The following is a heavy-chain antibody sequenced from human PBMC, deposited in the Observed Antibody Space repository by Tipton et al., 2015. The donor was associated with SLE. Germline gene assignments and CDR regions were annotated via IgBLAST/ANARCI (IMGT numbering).Heavy chain of an antibody. CDR1: GGSISSHY. CDR2: IYYSGST. V-gene: IGHV4-30-4*08. Sequence: TLSLTCTVSGGSISSHYWSWIRQPPGKGLAWIGYIYYSGSTYYNPSLKSRVTISVDTSKNQFSLKLSSVTAADTAVDYCARGGNYYGSGSYYNPWGQGIMVTVSS. CDR3: ARGGNYYGSGSYYNP. D-gene: IGHD3-10*01. J-gene: IGHJ3*01.